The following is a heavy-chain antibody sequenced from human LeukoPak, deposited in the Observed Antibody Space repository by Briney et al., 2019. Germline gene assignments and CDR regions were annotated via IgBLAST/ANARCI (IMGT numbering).Heavy chain of an antibody. J-gene: IGHJ6*02. Sequence: GGSLRLSSAASGVTFSSYSMNWVRQAPGQWLPLVSYIISSSSTISSADSVKGRFGISRDYVKNSLYLKMNSLRAEDTAVYYCARDLKRFVRYYGMDVWGQGTTVTVSS. CDR3: ARDLKRFVRYYGMDV. CDR2: IISSSSTI. CDR1: GVTFSSYS. V-gene: IGHV3-48*01.